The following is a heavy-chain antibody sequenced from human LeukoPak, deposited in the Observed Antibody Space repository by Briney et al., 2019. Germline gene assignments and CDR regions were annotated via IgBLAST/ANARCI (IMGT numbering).Heavy chain of an antibody. D-gene: IGHD4-23*01. V-gene: IGHV3-21*01. J-gene: IGHJ6*03. CDR3: TRDKTTVVTPYLYYYYMDV. CDR2: ISSSGTYI. Sequence: GGTLRLSCAASGFTFSSYGMSWVRQAPGKGLEWVSSISSSGTYIYYADSVKGRFAISRDNAKNSLYLQMNSLRAEDTALYFCTRDKTTVVTPYLYYYYMDVWGKGTTVTMSS. CDR1: GFTFSSYG.